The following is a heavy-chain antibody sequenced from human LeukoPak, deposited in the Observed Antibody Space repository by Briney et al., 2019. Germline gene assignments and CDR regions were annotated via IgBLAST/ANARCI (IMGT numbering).Heavy chain of an antibody. CDR2: FDPEDGET. Sequence: ASVKVSCKVSGYTLTELSMHWVRQAPGKGLEWMGGFDPEDGETIYAQKFQGRDTMTEDTSTDTAYMELSSLRSEDTAVYYCATADTYYYDSSGPDTFDIWGQGTMVTVSS. V-gene: IGHV1-24*01. CDR3: ATADTYYYDSSGPDTFDI. D-gene: IGHD3-22*01. CDR1: GYTLTELS. J-gene: IGHJ3*02.